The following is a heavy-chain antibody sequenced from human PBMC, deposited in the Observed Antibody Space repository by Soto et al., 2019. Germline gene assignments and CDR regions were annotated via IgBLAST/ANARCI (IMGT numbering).Heavy chain of an antibody. V-gene: IGHV3-48*03. J-gene: IGHJ4*02. CDR2: IDSTGAII. CDR1: GFTFSHYG. Sequence: GGSLRLSCAASGFTFSHYGMDWVRQAPGMGLEWVAHIDSTGAIISYGDSVRGRFTISRDDAKNSLYLQMSGLRVEDTAIYYCARDESLAVASTLYFDYWGQGTLVTVSS. D-gene: IGHD6-19*01. CDR3: ARDESLAVASTLYFDY.